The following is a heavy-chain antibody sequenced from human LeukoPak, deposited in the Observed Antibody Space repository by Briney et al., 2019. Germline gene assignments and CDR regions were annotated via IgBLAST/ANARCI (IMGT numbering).Heavy chain of an antibody. CDR3: TRANGYGLIDY. Sequence: SETLSLTCAVYGGSFSGYYWSWIRQPPGKGLEWIGEINHSGSTNYNPSLKSRVTISVDTSKNQFSLNLFSVTAADTAMYYCTRANGYGLIDYRGQGTLVTVSS. V-gene: IGHV4-34*01. CDR1: GGSFSGYY. J-gene: IGHJ4*02. CDR2: INHSGST. D-gene: IGHD3-10*01.